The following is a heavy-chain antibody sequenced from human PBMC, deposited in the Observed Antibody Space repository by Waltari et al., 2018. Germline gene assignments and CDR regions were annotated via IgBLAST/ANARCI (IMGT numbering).Heavy chain of an antibody. J-gene: IGHJ4*02. Sequence: QLQESCPGLVKPSETLSLSFTVSGGSLSSTSYYWGWIRQSPGKGLEWIGRIDYSGNTYYTPSLKGRVTISGDRAKNQFSLKLSSVTAAETAVYYCARGTTMAATANWGQGTLVTVSS. CDR3: ARGTTMAATAN. V-gene: IGHV4-39*01. CDR1: GGSLSSTSYY. CDR2: IDYSGNT. D-gene: IGHD6-19*01.